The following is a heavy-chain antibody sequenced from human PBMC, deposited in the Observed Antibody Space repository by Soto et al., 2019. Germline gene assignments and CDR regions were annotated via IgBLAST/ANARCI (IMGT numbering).Heavy chain of an antibody. CDR1: GFTFNDYA. CDR3: AKASNDFWSGYYKGWFDT. Sequence: SLRLSCAASGFTFNDYAMHWVRQAPGKGLEWVSGIDGDSGSIGYADSVKGRVTISRDTAKNSLYLQMDSLRIDDTAVYYCAKASNDFWSGYYKGWFDTWGQGTLVTVSS. J-gene: IGHJ5*02. V-gene: IGHV3-9*01. CDR2: IDGDSGSI. D-gene: IGHD3-3*01.